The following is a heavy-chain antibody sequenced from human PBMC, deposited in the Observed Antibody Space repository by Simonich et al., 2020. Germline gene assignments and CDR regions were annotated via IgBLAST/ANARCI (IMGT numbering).Heavy chain of an antibody. CDR3: ARDLLVNWNYDFDI. CDR1: GYTFTGYY. D-gene: IGHD1-7*01. Sequence: QVQLVQSGAEVKKPGASVKVSCKASGYTFTGYYMHWVRQAPGQGLGWMEWINPNSGGTNYAQKFQGRVTMTRDTSISTAYMELSRLRSDDTAVYYCARDLLVNWNYDFDIWGQGTMVTVSS. V-gene: IGHV1-2*02. J-gene: IGHJ3*02. CDR2: INPNSGGT.